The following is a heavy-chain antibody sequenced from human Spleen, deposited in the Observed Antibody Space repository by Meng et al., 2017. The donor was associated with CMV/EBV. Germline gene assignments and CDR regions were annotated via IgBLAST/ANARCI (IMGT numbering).Heavy chain of an antibody. CDR2: ISGGGTNI. Sequence: GGSLRLSCAASGFTFRNYEMNWVRQAPGRGLEWVAFISGGGTNIYYADSIKGRFTISRDNAKNSLYLQMHSLRAEDTAIYYCAAEMLSSAHSFDVWGQGTMVTVSS. V-gene: IGHV3-48*03. CDR1: GFTFRNYE. D-gene: IGHD3-10*01. CDR3: AAEMLSSAHSFDV. J-gene: IGHJ3*01.